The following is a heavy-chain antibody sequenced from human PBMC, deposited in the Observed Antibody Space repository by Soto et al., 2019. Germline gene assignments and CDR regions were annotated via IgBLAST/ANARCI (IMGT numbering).Heavy chain of an antibody. V-gene: IGHV3-30*03. CDR2: ISYDGSNK. J-gene: IGHJ4*02. D-gene: IGHD3-3*01. CDR1: GFTFSSYG. CDR3: ASSGPIEFDY. Sequence: QVQLVESGGGVVQPGRSLRLSCAASGFTFSSYGMHWVRQAPGKGLEWVAVISYDGSNKYYADSVKGRFTISRDNSKNTLYLQMNSLRAGEPAVYFCASSGPIEFDYWGQGTLVPGSS.